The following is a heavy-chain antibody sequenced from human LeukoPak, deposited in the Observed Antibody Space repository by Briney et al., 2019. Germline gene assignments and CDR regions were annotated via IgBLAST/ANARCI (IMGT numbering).Heavy chain of an antibody. Sequence: PSETLSLTCTVSGGSISSYYWSWIRQPPGKGLEWIGYIYYSGSTNYNPSLKSRVTISIDTSKNQFSQKLSSVTAADTAVYYCARDRGSYYDYWGQGTLVTVSS. CDR2: IYYSGST. D-gene: IGHD1-26*01. CDR1: GGSISSYY. CDR3: ARDRGSYYDY. V-gene: IGHV4-59*01. J-gene: IGHJ4*02.